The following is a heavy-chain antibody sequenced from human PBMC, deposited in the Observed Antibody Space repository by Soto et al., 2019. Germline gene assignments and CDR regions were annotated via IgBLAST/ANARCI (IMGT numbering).Heavy chain of an antibody. D-gene: IGHD2-15*01. CDR3: ASGAAPSLFYYYYYGMKV. V-gene: IGHV5-51*01. CDR1: GYSFTSYW. Sequence: GESLKISCKGSGYSFTSYWIGWVRQMPGKDLEWMGIIYPGDSDTRYSPSFQGQVTISADKSISTAYLQWSSLKASDTAMYYCASGAAPSLFYYYYYGMKVWGQGTTVTV. J-gene: IGHJ6*02. CDR2: IYPGDSDT.